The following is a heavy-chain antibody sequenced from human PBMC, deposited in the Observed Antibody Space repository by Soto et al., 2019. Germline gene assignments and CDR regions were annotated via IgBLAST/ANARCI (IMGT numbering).Heavy chain of an antibody. CDR3: ARQSLWGTSGYYYFEN. CDR2: IYPGDSDT. CDR1: GHIFSNYW. V-gene: IGHV5-51*01. J-gene: IGHJ4*02. Sequence: GESLKISCKGSGHIFSNYWIGWVRQMPGKGLEWMGIIYPGDSDTRYSPSFQGQVTITVDKSINTAHLQWSRLKASDTAIYYCARQSLWGTSGYYYFENWGQGTLVTVSS. D-gene: IGHD3-22*01.